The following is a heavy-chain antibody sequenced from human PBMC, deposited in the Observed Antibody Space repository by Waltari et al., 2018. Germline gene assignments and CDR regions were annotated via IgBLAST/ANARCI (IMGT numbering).Heavy chain of an antibody. D-gene: IGHD1-7*01. J-gene: IGHJ1*01. V-gene: IGHV4-61*02. CDR2: IYSSGAF. CDR1: GEPISDDVSRWTS. CDR3: ANRGVGNYFKYFRL. Sequence: QVQLQESGPGLVKPTHTLSLTCTVSGEPISDDVSRWTSWTWIRQSAGKGLEGIGHIYSSGAFDYNPSLRSRVTSSLDTPKSHFTLKLTSVTAADTAVYYCANRGVGNYFKYFRLWSPGTLVTVSS.